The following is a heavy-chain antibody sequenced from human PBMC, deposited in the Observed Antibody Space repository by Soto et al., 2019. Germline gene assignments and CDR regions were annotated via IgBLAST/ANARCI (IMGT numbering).Heavy chain of an antibody. Sequence: SETLSLTCSVSGDSISGSSYYWGWIRQPPGKGLEWIGGIFYSGSTYYNPSLKSRVTISVDTSKNQFSLKLSSVTAADTAVYYCARQEYSSSSFDYWGQGTLVTVSS. CDR2: IFYSGST. V-gene: IGHV4-39*01. D-gene: IGHD6-6*01. CDR1: GDSISGSSYY. CDR3: ARQEYSSSSFDY. J-gene: IGHJ4*02.